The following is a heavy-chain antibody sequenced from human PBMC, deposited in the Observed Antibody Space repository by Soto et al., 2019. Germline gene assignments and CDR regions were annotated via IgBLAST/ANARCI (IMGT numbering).Heavy chain of an antibody. D-gene: IGHD3-16*02. V-gene: IGHV4-59*01. CDR2: IYYSGST. Sequence: SETLSLTCTVSGGSISSYYWSWIRQPPGKGLEWIGYIYYSGSTNYNPSLKSRVTISVDTSKNQFSLKLSSVTAADTAVYYCAREYSSSPDYIWGSYRYKAVNWFDPWGQGTLVTVSS. CDR1: GGSISSYY. CDR3: AREYSSSPDYIWGSYRYKAVNWFDP. J-gene: IGHJ5*02.